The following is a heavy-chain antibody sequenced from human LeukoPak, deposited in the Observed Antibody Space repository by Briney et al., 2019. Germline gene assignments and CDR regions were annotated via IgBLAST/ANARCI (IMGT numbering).Heavy chain of an antibody. CDR3: AKGPEVPPSYYYYYMDV. V-gene: IGHV3-23*01. J-gene: IGHJ6*03. Sequence: GGSLRLSCAASGFTFSSYAMSWVRQAPGKGLEWVSAISGSGGSTYYADSVKGRFTISRDNSKNTLYLQMNSLRAEDTAVYYCAKGPEVPPSYYYYYMDVWGKGTTVTVSS. CDR2: ISGSGGST. CDR1: GFTFSSYA. D-gene: IGHD1-14*01.